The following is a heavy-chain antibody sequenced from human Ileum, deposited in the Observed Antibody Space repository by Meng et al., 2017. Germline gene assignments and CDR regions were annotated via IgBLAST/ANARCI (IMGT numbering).Heavy chain of an antibody. CDR2: IYSSGST. J-gene: IGHJ4*02. Sequence: QVHLQASGPGLVKPSQTPSLTCTVSGGSISSGGFYWSWIRQHPGKGLEWIGYIYSSGSTYYNPSLKSLVSISVDTSKNQFSLKLSSVTAADTAVYYCARGPGRGSGSGSFDYWGQGTLVTVSS. V-gene: IGHV4-31*01. CDR1: GGSISSGGFY. D-gene: IGHD3-10*01. CDR3: ARGPGRGSGSGSFDY.